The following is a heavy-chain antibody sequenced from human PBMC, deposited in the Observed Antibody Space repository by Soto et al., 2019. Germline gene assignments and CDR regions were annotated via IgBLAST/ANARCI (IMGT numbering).Heavy chain of an antibody. CDR2: IYYSGST. V-gene: IGHV4-59*08. CDR3: ARLNGYCISTNCHGYYGMDV. Sequence: PSETLSLTCTFSGGSIISYYWSWIRQPPGKGLEWIGYIYYSGSTYYNPSLKSRVTISVDTSKNEFSLKLSSVTAADTAVYYCARLNGYCISTNCHGYYGMDVWGQGTTVTVSS. D-gene: IGHD2-2*03. CDR1: GGSIISYY. J-gene: IGHJ6*02.